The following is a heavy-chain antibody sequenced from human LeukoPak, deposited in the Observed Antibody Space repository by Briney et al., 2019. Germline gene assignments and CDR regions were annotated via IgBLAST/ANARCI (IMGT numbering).Heavy chain of an antibody. J-gene: IGHJ6*03. CDR1: GYSISSGYY. CDR3: ARIVYYDILTGARDRYYYYYMDV. V-gene: IGHV4-38-2*01. Sequence: KPSETLSLTCAVSGYSISSGYYWGWIRQPPGKGLEWIGSIYHSGSTYYNPSLKSRVTISVDTSKNQFSLKLSSVTAADTAVYYCARIVYYDILTGARDRYYYYYMDVWGKGTTVTVSS. CDR2: IYHSGST. D-gene: IGHD3-9*01.